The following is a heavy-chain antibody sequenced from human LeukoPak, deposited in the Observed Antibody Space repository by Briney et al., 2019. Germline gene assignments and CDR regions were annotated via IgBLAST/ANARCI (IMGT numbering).Heavy chain of an antibody. CDR3: AREPYSYDLDY. CDR2: INPSGGST. Sequence: ASVKVSCKASGYTFTSYYMHWVRQAPGQGLEWMGIINPSGGSTSYARKFQGRVTMTRDTSTSTVYMELSSLRSEDTAVYYCAREPYSYDLDYWGQGTLVTVSS. J-gene: IGHJ4*02. CDR1: GYTFTSYY. V-gene: IGHV1-46*01. D-gene: IGHD5-18*01.